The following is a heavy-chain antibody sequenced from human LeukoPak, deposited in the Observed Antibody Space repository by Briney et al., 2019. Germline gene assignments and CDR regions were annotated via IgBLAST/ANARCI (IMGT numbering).Heavy chain of an antibody. V-gene: IGHV7-4-1*02. J-gene: IGHJ4*02. D-gene: IGHD3-22*01. CDR3: ARVVVSSGYYSGDYYFDY. Sequence: ASVKVSCKASGYTFTCYAMNWVRQAPGQGLEWMGWINTNTGNPTYAQGFTGRFVFSLDTSVSTAYLQISSLKAEDTAVYYCARVVVSSGYYSGDYYFDYWGQGTLVTVSS. CDR1: GYTFTCYA. CDR2: INTNTGNP.